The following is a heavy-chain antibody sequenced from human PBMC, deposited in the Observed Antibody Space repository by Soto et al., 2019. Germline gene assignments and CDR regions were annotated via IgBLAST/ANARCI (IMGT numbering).Heavy chain of an antibody. CDR3: SRGDSTDCSNGVCSFFYNHDMDV. Sequence: ASVKVSCKASGYSFTDYHIHWVRQAPGQGLEWLGRINPKRGGTSTAQKFQGWVTMTTDTSISTASIELTRLTSDDTAIYYCSRGDSTDCSNGVCSFFYNHDMDVWGQGTTVTVSS. V-gene: IGHV1-2*04. CDR2: INPKRGGT. D-gene: IGHD2-8*01. J-gene: IGHJ6*02. CDR1: GYSFTDYH.